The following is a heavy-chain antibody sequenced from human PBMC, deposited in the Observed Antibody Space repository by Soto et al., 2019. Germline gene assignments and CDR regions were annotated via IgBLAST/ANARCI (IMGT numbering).Heavy chain of an antibody. Sequence: GGSLRLSCAASGFTFSSYGMHWVRQAPGKGLEWVAVIWYDGSNKYYADSVKGRFTISRDNSKNTLYLQMNSLKAEDTAVYYCARDTLERDAFDIWGQGTLVTVSS. J-gene: IGHJ3*02. D-gene: IGHD1-1*01. CDR3: ARDTLERDAFDI. CDR2: IWYDGSNK. CDR1: GFTFSSYG. V-gene: IGHV3-33*01.